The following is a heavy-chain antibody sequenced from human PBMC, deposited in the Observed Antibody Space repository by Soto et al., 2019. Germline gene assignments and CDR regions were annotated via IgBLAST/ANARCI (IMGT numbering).Heavy chain of an antibody. CDR3: ARSVFP. Sequence: SETLSLTCTVSGGSISTGGYYWNWICQHPGKGLEWIGYFYYSGSTYYNPSLKSRVTISVNTSKNQFSLKLSSVTAADTAVYYCARSVFPWGQGTLVTVSS. V-gene: IGHV4-31*03. CDR1: GGSISTGGYY. CDR2: FYYSGST. J-gene: IGHJ5*02.